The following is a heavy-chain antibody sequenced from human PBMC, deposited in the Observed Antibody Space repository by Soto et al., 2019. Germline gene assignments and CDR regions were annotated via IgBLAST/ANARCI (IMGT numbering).Heavy chain of an antibody. CDR3: ARDHGSGYSYGPPFDY. D-gene: IGHD5-18*01. CDR2: IIPICGTA. CDR1: GGTFSSYA. Sequence: QVQLVQSGAEVKKPGSSVKVSCKASGGTFSSYAISWVRQAPGQGLEWMGGIIPICGTANYAQKFQGRVMITADESTSTGYMELSSLRSEDTAVYYCARDHGSGYSYGPPFDYWGQGTLVTVSS. V-gene: IGHV1-69*01. J-gene: IGHJ4*02.